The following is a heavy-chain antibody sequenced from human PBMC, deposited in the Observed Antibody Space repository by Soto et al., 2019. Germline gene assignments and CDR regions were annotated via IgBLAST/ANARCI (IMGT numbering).Heavy chain of an antibody. Sequence: SLRLSCTASGFALSRSWIYWVRQAPGKWLVWVPPINSGGNITPYPDSVRFRFTISRDNSKNTLYLDMHSLTIDDTPVYFCARSLWSPYFYYGLDVWGQGTTVTVPS. CDR3: ARSLWSPYFYYGLDV. CDR1: GFALSRSW. D-gene: IGHD2-21*01. V-gene: IGHV3-74*01. J-gene: IGHJ6*02. CDR2: INSGGNIT.